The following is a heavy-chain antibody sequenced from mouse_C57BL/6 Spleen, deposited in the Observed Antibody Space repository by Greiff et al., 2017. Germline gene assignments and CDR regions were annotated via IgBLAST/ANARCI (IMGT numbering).Heavy chain of an antibody. CDR2: IDPETGGT. D-gene: IGHD2-1*01. J-gene: IGHJ3*01. Sequence: QVQLQQSGAELVRPGASVTLSCKASGYTFTDYEMHWVKQTPVHGLEWIGAIDPETGGTAYNQKFKGKAILTADKSSSTAYMALRSLTSEDSAVYYCTRFYYGNYGRFAYWGQGTLVTVSA. CDR3: TRFYYGNYGRFAY. V-gene: IGHV1-15*01. CDR1: GYTFTDYE.